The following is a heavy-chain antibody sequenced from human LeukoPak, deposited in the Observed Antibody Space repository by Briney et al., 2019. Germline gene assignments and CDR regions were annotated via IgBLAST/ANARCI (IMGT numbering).Heavy chain of an antibody. CDR3: ARPYTSGWYGGFDQ. J-gene: IGHJ4*02. CDR1: GGSISSNNYY. D-gene: IGHD6-19*01. CDR2: ISYTGST. Sequence: SETLSLTCTVSGGSISSNNYYWGWLRQPPGKGLEWIGSISYTGSTSYNPSLKSRVTISVDTSKNQVSLKLSSVTAADTAVYYCARPYTSGWYGGFDQWGQGTLVTVSS. V-gene: IGHV4-39*01.